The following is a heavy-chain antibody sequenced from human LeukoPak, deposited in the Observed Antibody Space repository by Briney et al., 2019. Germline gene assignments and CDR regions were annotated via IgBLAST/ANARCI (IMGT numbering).Heavy chain of an antibody. J-gene: IGHJ4*02. CDR1: GASISSSSYY. Sequence: PSETLSLTCTVSGASISSSSYYWGWIRQPPGKGLEWIGSNYYSGSTYYNPSLKSRVTISIDTSKNQFSLKLSSVTAADTAVYYCARVLSSSGYYAPFDYWGQGTLVTVSS. CDR2: NYYSGST. CDR3: ARVLSSSGYYAPFDY. D-gene: IGHD3-22*01. V-gene: IGHV4-39*07.